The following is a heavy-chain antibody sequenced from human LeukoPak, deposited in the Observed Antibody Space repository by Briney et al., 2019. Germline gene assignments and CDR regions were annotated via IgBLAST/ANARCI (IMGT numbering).Heavy chain of an antibody. D-gene: IGHD6-19*01. CDR1: GYTFTSYG. CDR3: ARPSSGWYGTDY. CDR2: ISAYNGKT. J-gene: IGHJ4*02. Sequence: ASVKVSCKASGYTFTSYGISWVRQAPGQGREWRGWISAYNGKTKYAQKLQGRVTMTTDTSTSTAYMELRSLRSDDTAVYYCARPSSGWYGTDYWGQGTLLTVSS. V-gene: IGHV1-18*04.